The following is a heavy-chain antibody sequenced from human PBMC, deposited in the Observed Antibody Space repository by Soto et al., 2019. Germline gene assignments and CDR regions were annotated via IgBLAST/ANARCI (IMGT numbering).Heavy chain of an antibody. CDR2: ISWNSGSI. V-gene: IGHV3-9*01. CDR3: AKDISSGSYYYYYYGMDV. Sequence: GGSLRLSCAASGFTFDDYAMHWDRQAPGKGLEWVSGISWNSGSIGYADSVKGRFTISRDNAKNSLYLQMNSLRAEDTALYYCAKDISSGSYYYYYYGMDVWGQGTTVTVSS. D-gene: IGHD1-26*01. J-gene: IGHJ6*02. CDR1: GFTFDDYA.